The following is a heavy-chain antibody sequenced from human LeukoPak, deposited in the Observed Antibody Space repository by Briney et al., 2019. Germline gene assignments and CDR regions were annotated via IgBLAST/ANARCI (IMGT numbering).Heavy chain of an antibody. Sequence: GGSQRLSCAASGFTISNAWMSWVRQAPGKGLEWVGRIKSKTDSGTTDYAAPVKGRFTISRDDSKNTLYLQMNTLKTEDTAVYYCTTSYYYGSGSYVTRYWGQGTLVTVST. V-gene: IGHV3-15*01. CDR1: GFTISNAW. CDR3: TTSYYYGSGSYVTRY. J-gene: IGHJ4*02. D-gene: IGHD3-10*01. CDR2: IKSKTDSGTT.